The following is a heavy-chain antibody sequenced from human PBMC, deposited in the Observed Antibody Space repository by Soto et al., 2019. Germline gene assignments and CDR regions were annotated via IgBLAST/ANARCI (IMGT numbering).Heavy chain of an antibody. V-gene: IGHV3-30*18. CDR1: GFNFSNYA. J-gene: IGHJ4*02. CDR3: AKYGATPVSARCLYS. D-gene: IGHD6-19*01. CDR2: ISLEGSNK. Sequence: GGSLRLSCEASGFNFSNYAMHWVRQAPGKGLEWLAIISLEGSNKYSAKPVKDRFTISRDNSKSTLYLQMNSLRPEDTAVYYCAKYGATPVSARCLYSWCQGT.